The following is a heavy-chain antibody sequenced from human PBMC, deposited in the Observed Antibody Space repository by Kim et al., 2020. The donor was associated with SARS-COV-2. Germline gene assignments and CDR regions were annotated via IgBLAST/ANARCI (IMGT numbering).Heavy chain of an antibody. CDR2: INPNTGGT. Sequence: ASVKVSCKASGYIFTGYYMHGVRQAPGQGLEWMGRINPNTGGTNYAQKFQGRVTMTRDTSISTAYMELSSLRSDDTAVYYCARATYFDGSGYSNDAFDIW. CDR1: GYIFTGYY. D-gene: IGHD3-22*01. V-gene: IGHV1-2*06. CDR3: ARATYFDGSGYSNDAFDI. J-gene: IGHJ3*02.